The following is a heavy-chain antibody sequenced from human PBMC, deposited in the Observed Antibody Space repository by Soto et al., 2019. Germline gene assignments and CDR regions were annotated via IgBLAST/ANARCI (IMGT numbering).Heavy chain of an antibody. V-gene: IGHV3-15*07. CDR2: IKSKTDGGTT. CDR1: GFTFSNAW. D-gene: IGHD3-3*01. Sequence: GGSLRLSCAASGFTFSNAWMNWVRQAPGKGLEWVGRIKSKTDGGTTDYAAPVKGRFTISRDDSENTLYLQMNSLKTEDTAVYYCTTEYYDFWSGYPSYYFDYWGQGTLVTVSS. J-gene: IGHJ4*02. CDR3: TTEYYDFWSGYPSYYFDY.